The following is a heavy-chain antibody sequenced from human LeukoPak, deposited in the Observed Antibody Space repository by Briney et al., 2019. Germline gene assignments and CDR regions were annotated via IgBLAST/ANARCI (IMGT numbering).Heavy chain of an antibody. J-gene: IGHJ4*02. Sequence: ASVKVSCKASGYTFTSYYIHWVRQAPGQGLEWMGIINPSGGSTTYAQKFQGRVAMTRDTSTSRVYMEVSSLRSEDTAVYYCARETSGWYQFRVDYWGQGTLVTVSS. CDR3: ARETSGWYQFRVDY. V-gene: IGHV1-46*01. CDR2: INPSGGST. D-gene: IGHD6-19*01. CDR1: GYTFTSYY.